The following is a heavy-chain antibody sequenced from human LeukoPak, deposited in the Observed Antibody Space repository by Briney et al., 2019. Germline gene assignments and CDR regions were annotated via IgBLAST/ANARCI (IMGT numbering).Heavy chain of an antibody. CDR2: ISATGSTT. J-gene: IGHJ5*02. CDR3: AKDYEPLRGDQRWGDWFDT. V-gene: IGHV3-23*01. D-gene: IGHD3-10*01. Sequence: GGSLRLSCAASGFTFSTYAMTWVRQAPGKGLESVSLISATGSTTYYAESARGRFTISRDNSKNTLYLQMNTLRVEDTAVYYCAKDYEPLRGDQRWGDWFDTWGQGTLVTVAS. CDR1: GFTFSTYA.